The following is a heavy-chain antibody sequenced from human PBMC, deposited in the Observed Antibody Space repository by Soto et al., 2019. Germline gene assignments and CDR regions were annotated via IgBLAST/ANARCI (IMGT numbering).Heavy chain of an antibody. D-gene: IGHD3-10*01. Sequence: SETLSLTCTVSGGSISSYYWSWIRQPPGKGLERIGYIYYSGSTNYNPSLKSRVTISVDTSKNQFSLKLSSVTAADTAVYYCARTTYYYGSGSYRDWGQGTLVTVSS. CDR1: GGSISSYY. J-gene: IGHJ4*02. CDR3: ARTTYYYGSGSYRD. V-gene: IGHV4-59*01. CDR2: IYYSGST.